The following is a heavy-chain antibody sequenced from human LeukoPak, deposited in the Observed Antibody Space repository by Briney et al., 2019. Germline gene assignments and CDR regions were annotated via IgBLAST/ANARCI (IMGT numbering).Heavy chain of an antibody. J-gene: IGHJ4*02. D-gene: IGHD6-13*01. Sequence: SETLSLTCTVSGGSISSGSYYWSWIRQPAGKGLEWIGRIYTSGSTNYNPSLKSRVTISVDTSKNQFSLKLSSVTPADTAVYYCARASQQLVSDYWGQGTLVTVSS. CDR1: GGSISSGSYY. CDR3: ARASQQLVSDY. CDR2: IYTSGST. V-gene: IGHV4-61*02.